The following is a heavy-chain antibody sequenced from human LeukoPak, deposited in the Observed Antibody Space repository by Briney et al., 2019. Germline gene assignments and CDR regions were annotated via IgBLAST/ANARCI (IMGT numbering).Heavy chain of an antibody. CDR2: ISGSGDST. CDR3: AKDISLTMSSSWDD. CDR1: GFTFSPYT. Sequence: GGSLRLSCVVSGFTFSPYTMTWVRQAPGKGLEWVSAISGSGDSTYYADSVKGRFTISRDNSKNTLYLQMNSLRAEDTALYYCAKDISLTMSSSWDDWGQGTLVTVSS. D-gene: IGHD6-13*01. V-gene: IGHV3-23*01. J-gene: IGHJ4*02.